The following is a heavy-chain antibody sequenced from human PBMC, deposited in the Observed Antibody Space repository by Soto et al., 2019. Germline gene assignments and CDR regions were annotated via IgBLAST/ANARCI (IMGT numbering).Heavy chain of an antibody. CDR3: ARRRYYDILTGYYLWFDP. V-gene: IGHV4-34*01. CDR2: INHSGST. J-gene: IGHJ5*02. D-gene: IGHD3-9*01. Sequence: SETLSLTCAVYGGSFSGYYWSWIRQPPGKGLEWIGEINHSGSTNYNPSLKSRVTISVDTSKNQFSLKLSSVTAADTAVYYCARRRYYDILTGYYLWFDPWGQGP. CDR1: GGSFSGYY.